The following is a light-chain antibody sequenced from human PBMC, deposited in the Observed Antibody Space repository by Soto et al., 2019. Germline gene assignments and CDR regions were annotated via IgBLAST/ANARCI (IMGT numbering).Light chain of an antibody. CDR1: SSDVGSYNY. J-gene: IGLJ1*01. CDR3: SSYTTSGTPV. CDR2: DVS. V-gene: IGLV2-14*03. Sequence: QSALTQPASVSGSPGQSIIISCTGTSSDVGSYNYVSWYQHHPGKAPKFMIYDVSNRPSGVSNRFSGSKSGNTASLTISGLQAEDEADYYCSSYTTSGTPVFGSGTKVTVL.